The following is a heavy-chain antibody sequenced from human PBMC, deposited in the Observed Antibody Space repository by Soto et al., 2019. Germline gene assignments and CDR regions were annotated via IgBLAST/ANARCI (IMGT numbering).Heavy chain of an antibody. Sequence: GESLKISCKGSGYSFTSYWISRVRQMPGKGLEWMGRIDPSDSYTNYSPSFQGHVTISADKSISTAYLQWSSLKASDTAMYYCERQNLLVTSYGMDVWGQGTTVTVSS. CDR1: GYSFTSYW. V-gene: IGHV5-10-1*01. CDR3: ERQNLLVTSYGMDV. CDR2: IDPSDSYT. J-gene: IGHJ6*02. D-gene: IGHD3-9*01.